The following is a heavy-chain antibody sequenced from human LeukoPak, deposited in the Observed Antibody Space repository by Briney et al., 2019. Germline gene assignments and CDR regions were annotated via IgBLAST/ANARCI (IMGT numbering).Heavy chain of an antibody. V-gene: IGHV4-39*02. CDR2: IYYSGST. Sequence: SETLSLTCIVSARSLTSSSYYWGWLRDPPGKGLEGFRSIYYSGSTYYNPSLKSPVPISVASSQNNFTLALRPLTAPATVVYSCARNTQYSNSPHFHYGGQGTLVTVPS. D-gene: IGHD4-11*01. CDR3: ARNTQYSNSPHFHY. J-gene: IGHJ4*02. CDR1: ARSLTSSSYY.